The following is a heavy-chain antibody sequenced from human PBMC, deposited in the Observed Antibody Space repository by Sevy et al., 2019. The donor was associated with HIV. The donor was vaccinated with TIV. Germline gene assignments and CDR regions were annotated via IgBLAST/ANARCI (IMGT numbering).Heavy chain of an antibody. J-gene: IGHJ4*02. Sequence: ASVKVSCKASGYNFNNYGVSWVRQAPGQGLEWIGWINVYNGNTNYAQRVQGRATMTTDTSTNKAYMELRSLRSDDTAVYYCARTTYCSTTSCDNGYPDYWGQGTLVTVSS. V-gene: IGHV1-18*01. D-gene: IGHD2-2*02. CDR2: INVYNGNT. CDR3: ARTTYCSTTSCDNGYPDY. CDR1: GYNFNNYG.